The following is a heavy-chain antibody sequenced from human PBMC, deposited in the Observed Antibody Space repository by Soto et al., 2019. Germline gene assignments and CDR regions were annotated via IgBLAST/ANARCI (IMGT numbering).Heavy chain of an antibody. D-gene: IGHD3-22*01. CDR1: GFTFSSYA. J-gene: IGHJ6*02. Sequence: PGGSLRLSCAASGFTFSSYAMHWVRQAPGKGLEWVAVISYDGSNKYYADSVKGRFTISRDNSKNTLYLQMNSLRAEDTAVYYCASDINSYYYDSSGYYHSTNYGMDVWGQGTTVTVSS. CDR2: ISYDGSNK. V-gene: IGHV3-30-3*01. CDR3: ASDINSYYYDSSGYYHSTNYGMDV.